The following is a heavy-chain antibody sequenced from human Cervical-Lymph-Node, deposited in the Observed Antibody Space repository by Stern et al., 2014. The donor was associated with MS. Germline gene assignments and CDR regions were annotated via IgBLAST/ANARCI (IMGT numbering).Heavy chain of an antibody. CDR2: INPSGGTT. CDR3: FGAGSNADY. CDR1: GSTFSTDH. J-gene: IGHJ4*02. Sequence: VQLVESGAEVKEPGASVTVSCKASGSTFSTDHFHWVRQAPGQGFEWMGIINPSGGTTNYAQKFQGRVAMTRETSTSTLYMDLSSLRSEDTAVYYCFGAGSNADYWGQGTLITVSS. V-gene: IGHV1-46*01. D-gene: IGHD3-10*01.